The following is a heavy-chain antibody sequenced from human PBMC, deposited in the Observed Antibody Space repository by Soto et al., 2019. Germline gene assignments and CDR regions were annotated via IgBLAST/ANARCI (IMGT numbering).Heavy chain of an antibody. CDR2: ISTGGSTV. CDR1: GFTFRSYT. CDR3: VTFGGVLVTL. D-gene: IGHD3-16*02. V-gene: IGHV3-48*02. Sequence: EVQLVESGGGLVQPGGSLRLSCTASGFTFRSYTMNWVRQAPGKGLEWVAYISTGGSTVYYADSVKGRFPISKDNAQNSLYLQLNSLRDEVTAVCYCVTFGGVLVTLWGQGTPVTVSS. J-gene: IGHJ4*02.